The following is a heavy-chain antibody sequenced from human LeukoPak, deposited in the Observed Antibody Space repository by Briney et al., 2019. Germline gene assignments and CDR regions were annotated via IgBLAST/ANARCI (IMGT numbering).Heavy chain of an antibody. CDR2: ISRGGST. J-gene: IGHJ4*02. CDR1: GYSFSAYF. Sequence: SETLSLTCAVYGYSFSAYFWTWLRQPPGKGLEWIGEISRGGSTNYSASLKSRVTISLDTSKNQVSLTLSSVTAADTAMYYCGVSTTRATTRSIDDWGQGTLVTVSS. V-gene: IGHV4-34*01. D-gene: IGHD4-17*01. CDR3: GVSTTRATTRSIDD.